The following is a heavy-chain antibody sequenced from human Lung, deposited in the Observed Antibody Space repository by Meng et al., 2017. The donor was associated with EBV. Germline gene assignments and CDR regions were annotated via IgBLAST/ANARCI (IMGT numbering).Heavy chain of an antibody. CDR2: TYYRSKWYN. CDR3: ARGATSVFDL. J-gene: IGHJ2*01. V-gene: IGHV6-1*02. Sequence: PLQHSGPARVQPSHTLSLSFLRSGDSVSRSSAAWTWIRQSPSRGLEWLGRTYYRSKWYNDYAVFVKSRITINPDTSKNQFSLQLNSVTPEDTAVYYCARGATSVFDLWGRGTLVTVSS. CDR1: GDSVSRSSAA.